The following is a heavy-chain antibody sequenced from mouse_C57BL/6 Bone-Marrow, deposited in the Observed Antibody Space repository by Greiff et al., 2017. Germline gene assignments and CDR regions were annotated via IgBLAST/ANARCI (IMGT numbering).Heavy chain of an antibody. J-gene: IGHJ3*01. CDR2: IYPRSGNT. V-gene: IGHV1-81*01. D-gene: IGHD2-2*01. CDR3: ARAGLRRRPGFAY. CDR1: GYTFTSYG. Sequence: VMLVESGAELARPGASVKLSCKASGYTFTSYGISWVKQRTGQGLEWIGEIYPRSGNTYYNEKFKGKATLTADKSSSTAYMELRSLTSEDSAVYFCARAGLRRRPGFAYWGQVTLVTVSA.